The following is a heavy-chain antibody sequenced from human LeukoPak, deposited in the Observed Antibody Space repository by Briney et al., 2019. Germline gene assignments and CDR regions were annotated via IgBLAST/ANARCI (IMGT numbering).Heavy chain of an antibody. CDR3: ARTYYYDSSGSEL. CDR1: GGSISSSSYY. CDR2: IYYSGST. J-gene: IGHJ4*02. V-gene: IGHV4-39*01. Sequence: PSETLSLTCTVSGGSISSSSYYWGWIRQPPGKGLEWIGSIYYSGSTYYNPSLKSRVTISVDTSKNQFSLKLSSVTAADTAVYYCARTYYYDSSGSELWGQGTLVTVSS. D-gene: IGHD3-22*01.